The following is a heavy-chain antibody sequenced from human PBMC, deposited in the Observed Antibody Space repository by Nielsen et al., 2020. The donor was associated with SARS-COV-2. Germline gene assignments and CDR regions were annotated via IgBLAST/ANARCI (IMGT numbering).Heavy chain of an antibody. Sequence: GESLKISCTASGFTCSDSFMSWIRQAPGKGLEWVAQMSGSSSYIHYADSVKGRYTISKDSAKNSLYLQMNSLRAEDTAVYYCARVAGTPPVSYSYFDLWGRGTLVTVSS. CDR2: MSGSSSYI. V-gene: IGHV3-11*05. J-gene: IGHJ2*01. CDR3: ARVAGTPPVSYSYFDL. CDR1: GFTCSDSF. D-gene: IGHD6-19*01.